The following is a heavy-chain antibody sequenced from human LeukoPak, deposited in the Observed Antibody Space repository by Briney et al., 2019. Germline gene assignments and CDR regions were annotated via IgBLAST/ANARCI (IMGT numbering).Heavy chain of an antibody. V-gene: IGHV3-7*01. D-gene: IGHD3-3*01. CDR3: ARGFLEWLLPTYYYYGMDV. Sequence: GGSLRLSCAASGFTFSSYWMSWVRQAPGKGLEWVANIKQDGSEKYYVDSVKGRFTISRDNAKNSLYLQMNSLRAEDTAVYCCARGFLEWLLPTYYYYGMDVWGQGTTVTVSS. CDR1: GFTFSSYW. J-gene: IGHJ6*02. CDR2: IKQDGSEK.